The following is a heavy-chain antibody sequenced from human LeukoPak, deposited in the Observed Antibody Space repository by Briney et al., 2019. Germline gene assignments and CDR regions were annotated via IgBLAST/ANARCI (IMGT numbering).Heavy chain of an antibody. D-gene: IGHD3-10*01. Sequence: GGSLRLSCAASGFTFSSYWMHWVRQAPGKGLEWVSYISSSGSTIYYADSVKGRFTISRDNAKNSLYLQMNSLRAGDTAVYYCARDVLYGSDLDYWGQGTLVTVSS. CDR2: ISSSGSTI. V-gene: IGHV3-48*04. J-gene: IGHJ4*02. CDR1: GFTFSSYW. CDR3: ARDVLYGSDLDY.